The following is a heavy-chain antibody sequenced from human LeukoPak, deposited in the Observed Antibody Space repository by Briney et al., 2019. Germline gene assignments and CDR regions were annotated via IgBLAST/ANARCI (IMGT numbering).Heavy chain of an antibody. J-gene: IGHJ4*02. D-gene: IGHD1-1*01. CDR1: GFTVSTTY. Sequence: GGSLRLFCAASGFTVSTTYLSWVRQAPGKGLEWVSVVYSGGNTYYTDSVRGRFTISADKAKNSLYLQMNSLRVEDTAVYYCARDHNYAFDNWGQGTLVSVAS. CDR2: VYSGGNT. CDR3: ARDHNYAFDN. V-gene: IGHV3-66*01.